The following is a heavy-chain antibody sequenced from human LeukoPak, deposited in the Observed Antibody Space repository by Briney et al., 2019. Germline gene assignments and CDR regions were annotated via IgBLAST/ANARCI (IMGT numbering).Heavy chain of an antibody. CDR2: ISWNSGSI. Sequence: GGSLRLSCAASGFTFDDYAMHWVRQAPGKGLEWASGISWNSGSIGYADSVKGRFTISRDNAKNSLYLQMSSLRAEDTALYYCAKGLYSGSYSAWFDPWGQGTLVTVSS. CDR1: GFTFDDYA. CDR3: AKGLYSGSYSAWFDP. V-gene: IGHV3-9*01. J-gene: IGHJ5*02. D-gene: IGHD1-26*01.